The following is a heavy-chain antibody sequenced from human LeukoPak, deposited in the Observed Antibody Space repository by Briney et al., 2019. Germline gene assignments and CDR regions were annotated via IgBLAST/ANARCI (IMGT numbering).Heavy chain of an antibody. Sequence: PGGSLRLSCAASGFTFSSYWMSWVRQAPGKGLEWVANIKQDGSEKYYVDSVKGRFTISRDNAKNSLYLQMNSLRAEDTAVCYCARRDMQQPTSYYYYGMDVWGQGTTVTVSS. CDR3: ARRDMQQPTSYYYYGMDV. V-gene: IGHV3-7*01. CDR1: GFTFSSYW. J-gene: IGHJ6*02. D-gene: IGHD6-13*01. CDR2: IKQDGSEK.